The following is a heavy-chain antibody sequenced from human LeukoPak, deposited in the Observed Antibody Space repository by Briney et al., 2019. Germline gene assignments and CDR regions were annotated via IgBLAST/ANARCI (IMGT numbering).Heavy chain of an antibody. V-gene: IGHV3-64*02. D-gene: IGHD6-19*01. Sequence: GGSLRLSCAASGFTFSNSAMYWVRQAPGKGLEFVSVISTNGDRTYYADSVKGRFTISRDNSKNALYLQMGSLRADDMAVYYCARGVAISSSGWYDTFDYWGQGALVTISS. J-gene: IGHJ4*02. CDR1: GFTFSNSA. CDR2: ISTNGDRT. CDR3: ARGVAISSSGWYDTFDY.